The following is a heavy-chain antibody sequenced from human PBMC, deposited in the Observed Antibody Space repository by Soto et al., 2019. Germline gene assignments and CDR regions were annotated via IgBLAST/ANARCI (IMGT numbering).Heavy chain of an antibody. CDR3: AREVIPLTTDWYFDL. V-gene: IGHV4-30-4*01. J-gene: IGHJ2*01. D-gene: IGHD4-17*01. CDR2: IYDSGRT. Sequence: QLQLRESGPGLVKPSETLSLTCTVSGGSISGGVGGRYYWSWIRQPPGKGLEWIGCIYDSGRTYYNPSLKRRVTISVDTSKNQFSLRLSSVTAADTAVYYCAREVIPLTTDWYFDLWGRGTLVTVSS. CDR1: GGSISGGVGGRYY.